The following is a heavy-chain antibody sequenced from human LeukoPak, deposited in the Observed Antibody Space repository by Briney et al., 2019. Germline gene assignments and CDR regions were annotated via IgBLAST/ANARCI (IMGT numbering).Heavy chain of an antibody. D-gene: IGHD6-19*01. Sequence: GGSLRLSCTTSGFTFSSYAMSWVRQAPGKGLEWVSAISGSGGSTYYADSVKGRFTISRDNSKNTLYLQMNSLRAEDTAVYYCAKGEDSSGWYYFDYWGQGTLVTVSS. CDR3: AKGEDSSGWYYFDY. J-gene: IGHJ4*02. CDR2: ISGSGGST. CDR1: GFTFSSYA. V-gene: IGHV3-23*01.